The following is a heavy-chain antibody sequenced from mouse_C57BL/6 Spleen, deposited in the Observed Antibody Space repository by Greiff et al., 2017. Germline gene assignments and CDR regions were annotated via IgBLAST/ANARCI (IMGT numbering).Heavy chain of an antibody. CDR2: ISYDGSN. J-gene: IGHJ2*01. V-gene: IGHV3-6*01. Sequence: ESGPGLVKPSQSLSLTCSVTGYSFTSGYYWNWIRQFPGNKLEWMGYISYDGSNNYNPSLKNRISITRDTSKNQFFLKLNSVTTEDTATYYCARGPDYWGQGTTLTVSS. CDR3: ARGPDY. CDR1: GYSFTSGYY.